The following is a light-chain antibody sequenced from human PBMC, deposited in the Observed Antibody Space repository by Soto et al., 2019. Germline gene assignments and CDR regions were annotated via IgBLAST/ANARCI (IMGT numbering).Light chain of an antibody. Sequence: QSVLTKPPSASGTPGQRVTISCSGSSSNIGSNSVNWYQQRPETAPKLLIYSNNQRPSGVPDRFSGSKARTSASLAISGLQSEDEADYYCAAWDDSLNGYVFGTGTKVTVL. V-gene: IGLV1-44*01. CDR3: AAWDDSLNGYV. CDR1: SSNIGSNS. J-gene: IGLJ1*01. CDR2: SNN.